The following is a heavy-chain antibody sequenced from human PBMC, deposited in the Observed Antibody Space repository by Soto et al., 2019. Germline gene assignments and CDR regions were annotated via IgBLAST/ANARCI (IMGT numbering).Heavy chain of an antibody. CDR3: ARGSGYYIGYYYYGMDV. Sequence: GGSLRLSCAASGFTFSSYAMHWVRQAPGKGLEWVAVISYDGSNKYYADSVKGRFTISRDNSKNTLYLQMNSLRAEDTAVYYCARGSGYYIGYYYYGMDVWGQGTTVTVSS. V-gene: IGHV3-30-3*01. D-gene: IGHD3-3*01. J-gene: IGHJ6*02. CDR1: GFTFSSYA. CDR2: ISYDGSNK.